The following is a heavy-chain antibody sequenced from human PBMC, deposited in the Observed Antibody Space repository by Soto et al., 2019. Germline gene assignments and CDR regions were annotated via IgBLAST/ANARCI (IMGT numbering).Heavy chain of an antibody. CDR2: ISSGSSTR. CDR3: AGDLRNYGSVSSG. D-gene: IGHD3-10*01. V-gene: IGHV3-48*02. Sequence: DVPLVESGGGLVQPGGSLRLSCAASGFTFSSSSMNWVRQAPGKGLEWVSYISSGSSTRYYADSVKGRFTISRDNAKNSLYLQMNSLRDEDTAVYYCAGDLRNYGSVSSGWGQGTLVTVSS. J-gene: IGHJ4*02. CDR1: GFTFSSSS.